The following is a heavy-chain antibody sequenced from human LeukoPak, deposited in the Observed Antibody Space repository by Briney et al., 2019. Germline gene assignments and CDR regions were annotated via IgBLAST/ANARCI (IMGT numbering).Heavy chain of an antibody. V-gene: IGHV1-18*01. CDR2: ISGYNGNT. J-gene: IGHJ5*02. D-gene: IGHD6-19*01. CDR3: ARGSTRDSSGWYGPGKWFDP. CDR1: GYTFTTYN. Sequence: ASVKVSCKASGYTFTTYNINWVRQAPGQGLEWMGWISGYNGNTNYAQKLQGRVTMTTDTSTSTAYMELRSLKSDDTAVYYCARGSTRDSSGWYGPGKWFDPWGQGTLVTVSS.